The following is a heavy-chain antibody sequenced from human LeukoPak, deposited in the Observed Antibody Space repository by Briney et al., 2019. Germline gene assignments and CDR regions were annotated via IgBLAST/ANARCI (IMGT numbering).Heavy chain of an antibody. CDR1: GFTFSSYA. CDR2: ISYDGSNK. Sequence: PGRSLRLSCAASGFTFSSYAMHWVRQAPGKGLEWVAVISYDGSNKYYADSVKGRFTISRDNSKNTLYLQMNSLRAEDTAVYYCARGIRFSGSYGYFDYWGQGTLVTVSS. V-gene: IGHV3-30-3*01. J-gene: IGHJ4*02. D-gene: IGHD1-26*01. CDR3: ARGIRFSGSYGYFDY.